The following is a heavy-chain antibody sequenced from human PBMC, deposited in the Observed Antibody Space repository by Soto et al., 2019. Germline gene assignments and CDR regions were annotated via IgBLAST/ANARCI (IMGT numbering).Heavy chain of an antibody. Sequence: QVQLVESGGGVVQPGRSLRLSCAASGFSFSSDGMHWVRQAPGKGLEWVAVVWYDGSSKYYTDSVKGRFTISRDNSKNTLYLQMNSLRAEDTAVYYCARGDIHALDYWGQGTLVTVSS. CDR1: GFSFSSDG. CDR3: ARGDIHALDY. D-gene: IGHD5-12*01. CDR2: VWYDGSSK. V-gene: IGHV3-33*01. J-gene: IGHJ4*02.